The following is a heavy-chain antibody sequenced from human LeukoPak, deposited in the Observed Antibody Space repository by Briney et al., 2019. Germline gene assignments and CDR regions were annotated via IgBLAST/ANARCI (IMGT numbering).Heavy chain of an antibody. CDR2: TRYDGNNK. V-gene: IGHV3-30*02. CDR1: GFSFSSYG. CDR3: ARVGYSSSWRERYKYYFDY. D-gene: IGHD6-13*01. Sequence: GGSLRLSCAASGFSFSSYGVHWVRQAPGKGLEWVAFTRYDGNNKYYADSVKGRFTIYRDNSKNTFYLQINSLKAEDTAVYYCARVGYSSSWRERYKYYFDYWGQGTLVTVSS. J-gene: IGHJ4*02.